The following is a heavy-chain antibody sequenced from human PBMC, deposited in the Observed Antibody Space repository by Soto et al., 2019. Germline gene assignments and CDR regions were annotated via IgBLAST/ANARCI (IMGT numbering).Heavy chain of an antibody. CDR1: AFSFSSYA. V-gene: IGHV3-23*01. Sequence: GGSLRLPCAASAFSFSSYAMTWVRQAPGKGQEWVSSISGCGGRTYCADSVKGRFTISREHSKNTLYLPMYRLRAKDTLIYYCVKEQTKGEYVPPDSDYWGQGALVTVSS. J-gene: IGHJ4*02. D-gene: IGHD2-2*01. CDR2: ISGCGGRT. CDR3: VKEQTKGEYVPPDSDY.